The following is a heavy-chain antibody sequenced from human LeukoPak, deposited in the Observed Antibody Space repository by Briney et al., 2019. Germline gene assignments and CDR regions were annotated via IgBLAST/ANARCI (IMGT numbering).Heavy chain of an antibody. J-gene: IGHJ4*02. V-gene: IGHV4-34*01. CDR1: GGSFSKFY. CDR2: INHSGST. Sequence: PSETLSLTCAVYGGSFSKFYWSWIRQPPGKGLEWIGEINHSGSTNYNPSLKSRVTISVDTSKNQFSLKLSSVTAADTAVYYCARGRPVVTAIPYAFYFDYWGQGTLVTVSS. CDR3: ARGRPVVTAIPYAFYFDY. D-gene: IGHD2-21*02.